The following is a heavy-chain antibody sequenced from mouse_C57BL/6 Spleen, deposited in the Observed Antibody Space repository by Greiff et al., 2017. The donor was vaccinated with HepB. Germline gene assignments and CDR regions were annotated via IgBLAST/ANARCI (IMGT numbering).Heavy chain of an antibody. CDR1: GFNIKDYY. D-gene: IGHD2-4*01. V-gene: IGHV14-1*01. Sequence: VQLQQSGAELVRPGASVKLSCTASGFNIKDYYMHWVKQRPEQGLEWIGRIDPEDGDTEYAPKFQGKATMTADTSSNTAYLQLSSLTSEDTAVYYCTRGSTMITTSLDYWGQGTTLTVAS. J-gene: IGHJ2*01. CDR3: TRGSTMITTSLDY. CDR2: IDPEDGDT.